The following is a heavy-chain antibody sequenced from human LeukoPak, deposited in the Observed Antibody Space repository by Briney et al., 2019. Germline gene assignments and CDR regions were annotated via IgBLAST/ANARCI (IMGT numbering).Heavy chain of an antibody. D-gene: IGHD2-2*01. Sequence: GGSLRLSCAASGLIVSGDYMSWVCQAPGKGLEWVSVIYSGGTTYYADSVKGRFTISRDNSKNTWYLQMNSLRAEDTAVYYCARASSDGIIPAATSFDCWGQGTLVIVSS. CDR3: ARASSDGIIPAATSFDC. V-gene: IGHV3-66*01. CDR2: IYSGGTT. J-gene: IGHJ4*02. CDR1: GLIVSGDY.